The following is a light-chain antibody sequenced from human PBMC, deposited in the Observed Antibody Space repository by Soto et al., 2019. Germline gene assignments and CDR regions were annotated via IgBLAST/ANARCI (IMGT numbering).Light chain of an antibody. Sequence: DIQMTQSPSSLSASVGDRVTVTCRASQNIDTFLNWYQQRPGKAPKLLIYAASSLQTGVPSRFSGSGSGTDFALTISSLQSEDFATYYCLQTYRISYTFGQGTKLEIK. CDR1: QNIDTF. J-gene: IGKJ2*01. CDR3: LQTYRISYT. V-gene: IGKV1-39*01. CDR2: AAS.